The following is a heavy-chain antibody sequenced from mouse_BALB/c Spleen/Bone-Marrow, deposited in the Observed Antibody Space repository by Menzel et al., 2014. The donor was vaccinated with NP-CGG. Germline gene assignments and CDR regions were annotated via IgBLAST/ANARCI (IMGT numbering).Heavy chain of an antibody. CDR3: AREGDTNFDV. D-gene: IGHD3-3*01. J-gene: IGHJ1*01. V-gene: IGHV1S137*01. CDR2: ISTYYGDA. Sequence: VQLQQSGAELVRPGVSVKISCKGSGYTFTDYGMHWVKQSHAKSLEWIGVISTYYGDASYNQKFKGKATMTVDKSSSTAYMELARLTSGDSAIYYCAREGDTNFDVWGAGTTVTVSS. CDR1: GYTFTDYG.